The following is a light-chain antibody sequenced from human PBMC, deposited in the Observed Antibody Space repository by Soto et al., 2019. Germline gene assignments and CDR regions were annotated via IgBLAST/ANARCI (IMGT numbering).Light chain of an antibody. V-gene: IGLV2-8*01. CDR3: SSYAGSNYVV. J-gene: IGLJ2*01. Sequence: QSVLTQPPSASGSPGQSVTISCTGTSSDVGGYNYVSWYQQHPGKVPKLMIYEVSKRPSGVPDRFSGSKSGNTASLTVSGLQAEDEADYYCSSYAGSNYVVFGGGTKLTV. CDR1: SSDVGGYNY. CDR2: EVS.